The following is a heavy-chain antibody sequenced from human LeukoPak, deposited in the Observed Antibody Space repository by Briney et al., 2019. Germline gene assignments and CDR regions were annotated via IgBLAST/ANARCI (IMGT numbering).Heavy chain of an antibody. V-gene: IGHV3-30-3*01. D-gene: IGHD3-22*01. Sequence: SGGSLRLSCAASGFTFSSYAMHWVRQAPGKGLEWVAVISYDGSNKYYADSVKGRLTISRDNSKNTLYLQMNSLRAEDTAVYYCARGSHYYDRSGYLDYWGQGTLVTVSS. CDR3: ARGSHYYDRSGYLDY. J-gene: IGHJ4*02. CDR2: ISYDGSNK. CDR1: GFTFSSYA.